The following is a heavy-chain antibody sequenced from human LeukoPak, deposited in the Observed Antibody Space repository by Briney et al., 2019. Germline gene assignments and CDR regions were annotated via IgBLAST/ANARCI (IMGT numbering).Heavy chain of an antibody. V-gene: IGHV4-30-4*01. CDR3: ARARLLDYYGSGSYWRSRVGHYGMDV. Sequence: PSQTLSLTCTVSGGSISSGDYYWSWIRQPPGKGLEWIGYIYYSGSTYYNPSLKSRVTISVDTSKNQFSLQLSSVTAADTAVYYCARARLLDYYGSGSYWRSRVGHYGMDVWGQGTTVTVSS. CDR2: IYYSGST. CDR1: GGSISSGDYY. J-gene: IGHJ6*02. D-gene: IGHD3-10*01.